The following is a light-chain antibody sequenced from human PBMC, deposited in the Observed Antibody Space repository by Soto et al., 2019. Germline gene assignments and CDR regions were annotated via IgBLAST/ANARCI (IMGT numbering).Light chain of an antibody. CDR3: QTWGTGSHYV. V-gene: IGLV4-69*01. Sequence: QSVLTQSPSASASLGASVKLTCTLSSGHSSYAIAWHQQQPEKGPRYLMKLNSDGSHSKGDGIPDRFSGSSSGAERYLTISSLQSEDEDDYYCQTWGTGSHYVFGTGTKLTVL. CDR1: SGHSSYA. J-gene: IGLJ1*01. CDR2: LNSDGSH.